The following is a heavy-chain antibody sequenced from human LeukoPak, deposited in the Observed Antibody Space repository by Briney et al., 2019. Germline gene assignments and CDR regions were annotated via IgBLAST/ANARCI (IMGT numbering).Heavy chain of an antibody. V-gene: IGHV4-39*01. CDR2: IYYSGST. J-gene: IGHJ3*02. D-gene: IGHD1-26*01. CDR3: ARQGAPGWWELPPRGAFDI. CDR1: GGSISSSSYY. Sequence: PSETLSLTCTVSGGSISSSSYYWGWIRQPPGKGLEWIGSIYYSGSTYYNPSLKSRVTISIDTSKNQFSLKLSSVTAADTAVYYCARQGAPGWWELPPRGAFDIWGQGTMVTVSS.